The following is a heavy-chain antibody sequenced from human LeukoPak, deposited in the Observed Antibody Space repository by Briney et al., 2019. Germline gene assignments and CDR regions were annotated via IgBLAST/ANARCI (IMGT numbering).Heavy chain of an antibody. J-gene: IGHJ4*02. CDR1: GYAFTWYG. CDR2: ISAYNGNT. D-gene: IGHD6-19*01. CDR3: ARDLREYSSGWYPSDY. V-gene: IGHV1-18*01. Sequence: ASVKVSCKASGYAFTWYGISWVQQAPGQGLERMGLISAYNGNTNYAQKLQGRVTMTTNTSTGTAYMELRSLRSDDTAVHYCARDLREYSSGWYPSDYWGQGTLVTVSS.